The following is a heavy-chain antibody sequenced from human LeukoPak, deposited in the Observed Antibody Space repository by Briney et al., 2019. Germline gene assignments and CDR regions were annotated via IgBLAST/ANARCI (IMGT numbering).Heavy chain of an antibody. D-gene: IGHD3-16*01. CDR3: ARAGGVSFVARWFDP. CDR2: VSAYNGNT. Sequence: ASLEVSCKASGYTFSNYGISWVRQAPGQGLEWLGWVSAYNGNTNYAQKLQGRVTMTTDTSTGIAYMELKSLRSDDTAVYYCARAGGVSFVARWFDPWGQGSLVTVSS. J-gene: IGHJ5*02. V-gene: IGHV1-18*01. CDR1: GYTFSNYG.